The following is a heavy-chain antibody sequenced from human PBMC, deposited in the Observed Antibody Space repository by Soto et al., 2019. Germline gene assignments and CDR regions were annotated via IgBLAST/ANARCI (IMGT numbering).Heavy chain of an antibody. CDR2: MSYDGRTA. CDR3: AKEGGYNHFDS. CDR1: GFTFRGYG. Sequence: QVQLVESGGGVVQPGGSLRLSCAASGFTFRGYGLHWVRQAPDKGLEWVAMMSYDGRTAYYIDSVKGRFSISRDNSKDTMYMQMNSLTPEDTAVYYCAKEGGYNHFDSWGHGTLVTVSS. J-gene: IGHJ4*01. V-gene: IGHV3-30*18. D-gene: IGHD5-12*01.